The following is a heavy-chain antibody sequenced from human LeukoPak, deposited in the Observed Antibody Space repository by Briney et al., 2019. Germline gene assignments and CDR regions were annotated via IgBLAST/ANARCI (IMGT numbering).Heavy chain of an antibody. CDR2: IISSGSTI. CDR1: GFTFSSYE. Sequence: AGGSLRLSCAASGFTFSSYEMNWVRQAPGKVLEWVSYIISSGSTIYYADSVKGRFTISRDNSKNTLYLQMNSLRVEDTAVYYCAKDSFYDVLTGNSNQLPLDYWGQGTLVTVSS. D-gene: IGHD3-9*01. J-gene: IGHJ4*02. CDR3: AKDSFYDVLTGNSNQLPLDY. V-gene: IGHV3-48*03.